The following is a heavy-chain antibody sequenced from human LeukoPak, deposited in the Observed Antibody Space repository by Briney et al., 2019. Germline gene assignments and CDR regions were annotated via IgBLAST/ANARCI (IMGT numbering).Heavy chain of an antibody. CDR2: INHSGST. CDR1: GGSFSGYY. J-gene: IGHJ4*02. D-gene: IGHD3-9*01. CDR3: ARGPLYYDILTGYYTTTIEGWFGY. V-gene: IGHV4-34*01. Sequence: SETLSLTCAVYGGSFSGYYWSWIRQPPGKGLEWIGQINHSGSTNYNPPLKSRVTISVDMSKNQFSLKLSSVTAADTAVYYCARGPLYYDILTGYYTTTIEGWFGYWGQGTLVTVSS.